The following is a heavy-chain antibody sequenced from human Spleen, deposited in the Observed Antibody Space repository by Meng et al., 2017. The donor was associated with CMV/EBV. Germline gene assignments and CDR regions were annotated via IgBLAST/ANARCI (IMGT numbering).Heavy chain of an antibody. J-gene: IGHJ4*02. D-gene: IGHD3-10*01. CDR2: VNPSSGGT. Sequence: ASVKVSCKASGYTFTGHYIQWVRQAPGQGLEWMGWVNPSSGGTHYAQKFEGRVTMTRDTSISTAYMELSRLRSDDTAVYYCARADYYDGSGSIDYWGQGTLVTVSS. CDR3: ARADYYDGSGSIDY. CDR1: GYTFTGHY. V-gene: IGHV1-2*02.